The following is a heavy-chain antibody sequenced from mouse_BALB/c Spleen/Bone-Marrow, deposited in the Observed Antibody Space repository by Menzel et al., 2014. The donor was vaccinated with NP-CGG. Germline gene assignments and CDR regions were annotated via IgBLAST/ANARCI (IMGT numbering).Heavy chain of an antibody. D-gene: IGHD4-1*01. V-gene: IGHV2-9*02. Sequence: VKLVESRPGLVAPSQSLSITCTVSGFSLTSYGVHWVRQPPGKGLEWLGVKWAGGTTSYNSALMSRLSISRDNSKSQVFLKMNSLQTDDTAIYYCARTGTKDYFDYWGQGTTLTVSS. CDR3: ARTGTKDYFDY. CDR1: GFSLTSYG. J-gene: IGHJ2*01. CDR2: KWAGGTT.